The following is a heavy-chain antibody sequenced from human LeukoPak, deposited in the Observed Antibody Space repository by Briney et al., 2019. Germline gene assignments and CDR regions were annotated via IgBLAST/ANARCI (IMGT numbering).Heavy chain of an antibody. CDR3: AKRFGMTWFDP. CDR2: ISGSGGST. Sequence: GGSLRLSCAASGFTYTKHAMHWVRQAPGKGLEWVSAISGSGGSTYYADSVKGRFTISRDNSKNTLYLQMNSLRAEDTAVYYCAKRFGMTWFDPWGQGTLVAVSS. V-gene: IGHV3-23*01. J-gene: IGHJ5*02. D-gene: IGHD3-10*01. CDR1: GFTYTKHA.